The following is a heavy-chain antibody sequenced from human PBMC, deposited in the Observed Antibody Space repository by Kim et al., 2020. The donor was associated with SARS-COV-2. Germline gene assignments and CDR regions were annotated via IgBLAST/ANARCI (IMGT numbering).Heavy chain of an antibody. CDR3: ARDRDGYSSNYYYYGMDI. CDR1: GFTFSSYD. D-gene: IGHD6-13*01. Sequence: GGSLRLSCAASGFTFSSYDMHWVRQATGKGLEWVSAIGTAGDTYYPGSVKGRFTISRENAKNSLYLQMNSLRAGDTAVYYCARDRDGYSSNYYYYGMDIWVQGTTVTVSS. CDR2: IGTAGDT. J-gene: IGHJ6*02. V-gene: IGHV3-13*01.